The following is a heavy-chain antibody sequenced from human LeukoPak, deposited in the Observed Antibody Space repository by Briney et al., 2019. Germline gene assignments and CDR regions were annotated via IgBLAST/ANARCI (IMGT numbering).Heavy chain of an antibody. CDR1: GFTFSSYW. V-gene: IGHV3-7*01. Sequence: GGSLRLSCAASGFTFSSYWMSWVRQAPGKGLEWVANIKQDGSKKYYVDSVKGRFTISRDNAKNSLYLQMNSLRAEDTAVYYCATLADYYDSSGYSNYWGQGTLVTVSS. J-gene: IGHJ4*02. D-gene: IGHD3-22*01. CDR2: IKQDGSKK. CDR3: ATLADYYDSSGYSNY.